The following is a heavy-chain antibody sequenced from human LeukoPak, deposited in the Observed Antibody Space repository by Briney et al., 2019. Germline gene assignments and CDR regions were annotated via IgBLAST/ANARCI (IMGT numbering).Heavy chain of an antibody. D-gene: IGHD1-26*01. CDR1: GFTFSDYY. J-gene: IGHJ6*03. CDR2: ISSSGNTI. V-gene: IGHV3-11*04. CDR3: ARDTRATPSYYYYYMDV. Sequence: PGGSLRLSCAASGFTFSDYYMSWIRQAPGKGLEWVSYISSSGNTIYYADSVKGRFTISRDNAKNSLYLQMNSLRAEDTAVYYCARDTRATPSYYYYYMDVWGKGTTVTVSS.